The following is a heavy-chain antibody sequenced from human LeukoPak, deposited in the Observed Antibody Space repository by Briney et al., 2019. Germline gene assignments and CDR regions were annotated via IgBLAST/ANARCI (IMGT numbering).Heavy chain of an antibody. Sequence: SETLSLTCTVSGDSMNSHYWNWIRPPPGKGLEWIGYISYIGSTNYNPSLKSRVAISVDASKNQFALRLSSVTAADTAVYYCARDPTTVTKGLDIWGQGTMVTVSS. CDR1: GDSMNSHY. D-gene: IGHD4-17*01. CDR3: ARDPTTVTKGLDI. CDR2: ISYIGST. J-gene: IGHJ3*02. V-gene: IGHV4-59*11.